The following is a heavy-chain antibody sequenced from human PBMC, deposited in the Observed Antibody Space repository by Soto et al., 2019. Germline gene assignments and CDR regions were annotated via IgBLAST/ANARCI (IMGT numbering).Heavy chain of an antibody. D-gene: IGHD3-3*01. CDR1: GFTFSSYA. Sequence: GGSLRLSCAASGFTFSSYAMHWVRQAPGKGLEWVAVISYDGSNKYYADSVKGRFTISRDNSKNTLYLQMNSLRAEDTAVYYCAREATIFGVVIMRGAFDIWGQGTMVTVSS. J-gene: IGHJ3*02. CDR3: AREATIFGVVIMRGAFDI. V-gene: IGHV3-30-3*01. CDR2: ISYDGSNK.